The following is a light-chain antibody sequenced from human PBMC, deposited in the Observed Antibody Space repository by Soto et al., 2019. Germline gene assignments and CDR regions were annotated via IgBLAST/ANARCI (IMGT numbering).Light chain of an antibody. Sequence: QSVLTQSSSASASLGSSVKLTCTLSSGHSSYIIAWHQQQPGKAPRYLMKLEGSGSYNKGSGVPDRFSGSSSGADRYLTISHLQFEYEADYSCETWDSNTHTVFGGGTELTVL. CDR3: ETWDSNTHTV. V-gene: IGLV4-60*02. CDR1: SGHSSYI. J-gene: IGLJ3*02. CDR2: LEGSGSY.